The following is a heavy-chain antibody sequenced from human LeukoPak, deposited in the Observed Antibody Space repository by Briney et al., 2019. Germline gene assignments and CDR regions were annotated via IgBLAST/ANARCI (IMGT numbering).Heavy chain of an antibody. Sequence: VKVSCKASGYTFTGYYMRWVRQAPGQGLEWMGWINPNSGGTNYAQKFQGRVTMTRDTSISTAYMELSRLRSDDTAVYYCARDPGLKDFWSGYPDYWGQGTLVTVSS. D-gene: IGHD3-3*01. CDR2: INPNSGGT. CDR1: GYTFTGYY. CDR3: ARDPGLKDFWSGYPDY. V-gene: IGHV1-2*02. J-gene: IGHJ4*02.